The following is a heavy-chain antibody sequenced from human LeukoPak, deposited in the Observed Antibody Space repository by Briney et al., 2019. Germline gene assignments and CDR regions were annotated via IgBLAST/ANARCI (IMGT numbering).Heavy chain of an antibody. CDR2: MNPNSGNT. Sequence: ASVKVSCKASGYTFTSYDINWVRQATGQGLEWMGWMNPNSGNTGYAQKFQGRVTITRNTSISTAYMELSSLRSEDTAVYYCAREGDILTGYQTLDYYYYMDVWGKGTTVTISS. CDR3: AREGDILTGYQTLDYYYYMDV. J-gene: IGHJ6*03. V-gene: IGHV1-8*03. CDR1: GYTFTSYD. D-gene: IGHD3-9*01.